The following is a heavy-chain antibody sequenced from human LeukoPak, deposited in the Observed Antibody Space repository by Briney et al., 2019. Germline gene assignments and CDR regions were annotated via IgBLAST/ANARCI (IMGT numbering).Heavy chain of an antibody. D-gene: IGHD4-17*01. J-gene: IGHJ4*02. CDR3: ARGRGGDYVPSRFDY. V-gene: IGHV3-23*01. Sequence: GGSLRLTCSASGFAFSGFAMGWVRQAPGKGLEWVSSISGSGGNTYYADSVEGRFTISRDNSKNTLYLQMNSLRAEDTALYYCARGRGGDYVPSRFDYWGQGTLVTVSS. CDR2: ISGSGGNT. CDR1: GFAFSGFA.